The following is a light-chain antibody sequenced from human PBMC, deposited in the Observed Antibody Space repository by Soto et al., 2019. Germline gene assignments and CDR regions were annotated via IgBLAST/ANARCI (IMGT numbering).Light chain of an antibody. V-gene: IGKV1-5*03. CDR2: KAS. Sequence: DIQMTQSPSTLSGSVGDRVTITCRASQTISSWLAWYQQKPGKAPKLLIYKASTLKSGVPSGFSGSGSGTEFTLTISSLQPYDFATYYCQHYNSYSEAFGQGTKVELK. CDR1: QTISSW. J-gene: IGKJ1*01. CDR3: QHYNSYSEA.